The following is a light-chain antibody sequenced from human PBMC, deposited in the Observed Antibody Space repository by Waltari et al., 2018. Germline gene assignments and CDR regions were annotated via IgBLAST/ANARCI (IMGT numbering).Light chain of an antibody. CDR2: LNSDGSH. V-gene: IGLV4-69*01. J-gene: IGLJ3*02. CDR3: QTWDTDIRV. Sequence: QLVLTQSPPASASLGASVNLTRTLTSRPSRYAIPSHQQQPEKGPRFLMKLNSDGSHSKGDGIPDRFSGSSSGTERYLTISRLQSEDEADYYCQTWDTDIRVFGVGTELTVL. CDR1: SRPSRYA.